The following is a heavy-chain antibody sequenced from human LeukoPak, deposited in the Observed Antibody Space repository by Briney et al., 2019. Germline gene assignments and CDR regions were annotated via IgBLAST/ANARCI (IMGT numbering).Heavy chain of an antibody. CDR2: VSLYSGSI. D-gene: IGHD3-3*01. CDR3: AKDLGQHYDFWSGYYEN. CDR1: GFTFDDYA. V-gene: IGHV3-9*01. Sequence: TLRLSCAVSGFTFDDYAIHWVWKPQGPGMELESGVSLYSGSICYADSVKGRFTISRDNAKNSLYLQMNSLRAEDTALYYCAKDLGQHYDFWSGYYENWGQGTLVTVSS. J-gene: IGHJ4*02.